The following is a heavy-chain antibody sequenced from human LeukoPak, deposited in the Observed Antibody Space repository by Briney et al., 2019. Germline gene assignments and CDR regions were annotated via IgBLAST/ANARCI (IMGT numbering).Heavy chain of an antibody. Sequence: SETLSLTCTVSGGSISSGGYYWRWIRQHPGKGLEWIGYIYYSGSTYYNPSLKSRVTISVDTSKNQFSLKLSSVTAADTAVYYCARDYRSLDYYYYYGMDVWGQGTTVTVSS. CDR1: GGSISSGGYY. D-gene: IGHD1-14*01. J-gene: IGHJ6*02. V-gene: IGHV4-31*03. CDR2: IYYSGST. CDR3: ARDYRSLDYYYYYGMDV.